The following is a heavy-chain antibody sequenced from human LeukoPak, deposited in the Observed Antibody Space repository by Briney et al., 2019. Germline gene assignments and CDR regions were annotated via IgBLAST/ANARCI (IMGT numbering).Heavy chain of an antibody. J-gene: IGHJ4*02. CDR2: ITPIFGTA. CDR3: ARDGRYYYDSSGYYYASDY. Sequence: ASVKVSCKASGGTFSSYAISWVRQAPGQGFEWMGGITPIFGTANYAQKFQGRVTITADESTSTAYMELSSLRSEDTAVYYCARDGRYYYDSSGYYYASDYWGQGTLVTVSS. D-gene: IGHD3-22*01. V-gene: IGHV1-69*01. CDR1: GGTFSSYA.